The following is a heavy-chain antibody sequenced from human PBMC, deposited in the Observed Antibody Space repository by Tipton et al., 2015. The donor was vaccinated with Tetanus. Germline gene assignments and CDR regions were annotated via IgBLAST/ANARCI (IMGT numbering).Heavy chain of an antibody. J-gene: IGHJ4*02. V-gene: IGHV4-61*01. D-gene: IGHD3-3*01. CDR2: IYYSGST. CDR1: GGSVSSGSYY. CDR3: ARIIQYDFWSGYAVDY. Sequence: TLSLTCTVSGGSVSSGSYYWSWIRQPPGKGLEWIGYIYYSGSTNYNPSLKSRVTISVDTSKNQFSLKLSSVTAADTAVYYCARIIQYDFWSGYAVDYWGQGTLVTVSS.